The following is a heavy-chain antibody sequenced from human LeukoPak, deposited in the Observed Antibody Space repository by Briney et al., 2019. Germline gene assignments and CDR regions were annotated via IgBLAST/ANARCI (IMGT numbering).Heavy chain of an antibody. CDR3: ARHRGDYGDYGVDY. CDR1: GGSISSYY. Sequence: PSETLSLTCTVSGGSISSYYWSWIRQPPGQELEWIGYIYYSGSTNYNPSLKSRVTISVDTSKNQFSLMLNSVTAADTAVYYCARHRGDYGDYGVDYWGRGTLVTVSS. CDR2: IYYSGST. J-gene: IGHJ4*02. V-gene: IGHV4-59*01. D-gene: IGHD4-17*01.